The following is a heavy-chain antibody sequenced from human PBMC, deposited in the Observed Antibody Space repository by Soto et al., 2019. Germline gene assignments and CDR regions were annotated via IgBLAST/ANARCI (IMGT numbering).Heavy chain of an antibody. D-gene: IGHD6-6*01. CDR1: GFTFSSYA. CDR2: ISGSDDST. J-gene: IGHJ4*02. CDR3: AKRSSSSTFDY. V-gene: IGHV3-23*01. Sequence: EVQLLESGGGLVQPGESLRLSCAASGFTFSSYAMSWVRQAPGKGLEWVSVISGSDDSTYYADSGKGRFTISRDKSKNTLYLQMNSRRAEDTAVYDCAKRSSSSTFDYWGQGTLVTVSS.